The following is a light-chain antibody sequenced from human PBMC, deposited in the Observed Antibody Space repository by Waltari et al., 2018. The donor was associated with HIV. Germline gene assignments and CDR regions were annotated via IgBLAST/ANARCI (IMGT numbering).Light chain of an antibody. J-gene: IGLJ2*01. CDR2: QDT. CDR3: QAWDTNTAHVV. Sequence: SFDLTQPPPVSVSPGQTATITCSGEKLGDTYTSWYQQKPGHSPVMVIFQDTRRPSGIPGRLSGSYSGDTATLTIRGTQPLDGADYYCQAWDTNTAHVVFGGGTKLTVL. V-gene: IGLV3-1*01. CDR1: KLGDTY.